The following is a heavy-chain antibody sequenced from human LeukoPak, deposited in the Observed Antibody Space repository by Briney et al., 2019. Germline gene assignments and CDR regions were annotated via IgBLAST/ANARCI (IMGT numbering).Heavy chain of an antibody. J-gene: IGHJ5*02. D-gene: IGHD3-10*01. CDR2: ISPSGDST. CDR1: GYTFTAYY. V-gene: IGHV1-46*01. Sequence: ASVKVSCKASGYTFTAYYMDWVRQAPGQGLEWLGAISPSGDSTAYSQTFQGRVTMTRDTSTSTFYMELSSLRSEDTALYYCVRGGVVQGVNDNYFDPWGQGTLVTVSS. CDR3: VRGGVVQGVNDNYFDP.